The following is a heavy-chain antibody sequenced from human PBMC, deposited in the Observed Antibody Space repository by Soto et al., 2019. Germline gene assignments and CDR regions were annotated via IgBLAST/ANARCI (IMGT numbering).Heavy chain of an antibody. D-gene: IGHD3-22*01. CDR3: ARFASGTYYYDSSGYYPDY. J-gene: IGHJ4*02. CDR1: GFTFSSYG. V-gene: IGHV3-33*01. Sequence: GGSLRLSCAASGFTFSSYGMHWVRQAPGKGLEWVAVIWYDGSNKYYADSVKGRFTISRDNSKNTLYLQMNSLRAEDTAVYYCARFASGTYYYDSSGYYPDYWGQGTLVTVYS. CDR2: IWYDGSNK.